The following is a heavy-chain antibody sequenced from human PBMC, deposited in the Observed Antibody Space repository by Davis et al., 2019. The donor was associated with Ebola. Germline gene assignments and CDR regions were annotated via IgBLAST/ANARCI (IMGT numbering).Heavy chain of an antibody. J-gene: IGHJ6*02. CDR2: INAGNGNT. Sequence: AASVKVSCKASGYTFTSYAMHWVRQAPGQRLEWMGWINAGNGNTKYSQKFQGRVTITRDTSASTAYMELSSLRSEDTAVYYCARERWYYDSSGYYYYYGMDVWGQGTTVTVSS. CDR1: GYTFTSYA. V-gene: IGHV1-3*01. D-gene: IGHD3-22*01. CDR3: ARERWYYDSSGYYYYYGMDV.